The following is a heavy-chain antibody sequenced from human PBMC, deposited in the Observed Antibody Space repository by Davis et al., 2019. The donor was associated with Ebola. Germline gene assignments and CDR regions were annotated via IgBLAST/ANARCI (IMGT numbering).Heavy chain of an antibody. CDR1: GFTFSSYS. D-gene: IGHD4-17*01. V-gene: IGHV3-23*01. Sequence: PGGSLRLSCAASGFTFSSYSMNWVRQAPGKGLEWVSAISGSGGSTYYADSVKGRFTISRDNSKNTLYLQMNSLRAEDTAVYYCAKDRHSKSYGALSDVWGQGTTVTVSS. CDR2: ISGSGGST. CDR3: AKDRHSKSYGALSDV. J-gene: IGHJ6*02.